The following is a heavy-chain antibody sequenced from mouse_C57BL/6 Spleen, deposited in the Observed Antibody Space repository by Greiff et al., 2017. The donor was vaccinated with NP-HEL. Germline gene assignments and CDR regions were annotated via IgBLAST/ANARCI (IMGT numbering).Heavy chain of an antibody. J-gene: IGHJ4*01. CDR3: AREGITTVVYYYAMDY. Sequence: VKLMESGAELMKPGASVKLSCKATGYTFTGYWIEWVKQRPGHGLEWIGEILPGSGSTNYNEKFKGKATFTADTSSNTAYMQLSSLTTEDSAIYYCAREGITTVVYYYAMDYWGQGTSVTVSS. D-gene: IGHD1-1*01. CDR2: ILPGSGST. CDR1: GYTFTGYW. V-gene: IGHV1-9*01.